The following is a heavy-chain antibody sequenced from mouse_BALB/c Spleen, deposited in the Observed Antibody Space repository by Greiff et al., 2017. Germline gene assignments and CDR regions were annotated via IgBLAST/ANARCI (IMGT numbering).Heavy chain of an antibody. D-gene: IGHD2-10*02. CDR1: GISITTGNYR. J-gene: IGHJ4*01. V-gene: IGHV3-5*02. CDR3: AREKEYGNYLAMDY. CDR2: IYYSGTI. Sequence: EVQLQQSGPGLVKPSQTVSLTCTVTGISITTGNYRWSWIRQFPGNKLEWIGYIYYSGTITYNPSLTSRTTITRDTSKNQFFLEMNSLTAEDTATYYCAREKEYGNYLAMDYWGQGTSVTVSS.